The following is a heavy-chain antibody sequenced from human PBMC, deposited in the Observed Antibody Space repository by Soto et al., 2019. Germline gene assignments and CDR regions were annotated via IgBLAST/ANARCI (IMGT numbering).Heavy chain of an antibody. CDR3: AGARQTGIAARLVDYYYYYGMDV. V-gene: IGHV4-59*01. D-gene: IGHD6-6*01. CDR1: GGSISSYY. Sequence: QVQLQESGPGLVKPSETLSLTCTVSGGSISSYYWSWIRQPPGKGLEWIGYIYYSGSTNYNPSLKSRVTISVDTSKNQFSPKLSSVTAADTAVYYCAGARQTGIAARLVDYYYYYGMDVWGQGTTVTVSS. CDR2: IYYSGST. J-gene: IGHJ6*02.